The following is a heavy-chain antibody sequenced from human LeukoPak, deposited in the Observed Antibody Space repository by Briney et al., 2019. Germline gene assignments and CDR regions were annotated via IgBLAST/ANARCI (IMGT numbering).Heavy chain of an antibody. D-gene: IGHD6-13*01. CDR2: IYYSGTT. J-gene: IGHJ4*02. CDR3: ARGVYIAAAQYGY. CDR1: GGPISSYY. Sequence: SETLSLTCTVSGGPISSYYWSWIRQPPGKGLEWIGYIYYSGTTNYNPSLKSRVTISVDTSKNQFSLKLSSVTAADTAVYYCARGVYIAAAQYGYWGRGTLVTVSS. V-gene: IGHV4-59*01.